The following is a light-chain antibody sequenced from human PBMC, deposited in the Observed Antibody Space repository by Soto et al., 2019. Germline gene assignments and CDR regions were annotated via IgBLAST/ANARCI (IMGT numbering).Light chain of an antibody. J-gene: IGLJ2*01. CDR3: SSYSRSTTHVV. V-gene: IGLV2-14*03. CDR2: DVT. Sequence: QSALTQPVSVSGSPGRSVTISCTGTSSDIGGFNYVSWYQHLPGRAPKLIIYDVTNRPSGISYRFSASKSGGTASLTISGLQAEDEAYYYCSSYSRSTTHVVFGGGTKVTVL. CDR1: SSDIGGFNY.